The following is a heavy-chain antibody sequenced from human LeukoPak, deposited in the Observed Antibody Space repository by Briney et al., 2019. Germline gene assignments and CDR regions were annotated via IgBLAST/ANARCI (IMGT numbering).Heavy chain of an antibody. V-gene: IGHV1-2*02. Sequence: ASVKVSCKASGYTFTGQYMHWVRQAPGQGLEWMGWINPNRGDTNYAQKFQGRVTMTRDTSISTAFMELTRLTSDDTAVYYCTRDLLGFATTPLSDWGQGTLVTVSS. D-gene: IGHD4-17*01. CDR1: GYTFTGQY. CDR3: TRDLLGFATTPLSD. CDR2: INPNRGDT. J-gene: IGHJ4*02.